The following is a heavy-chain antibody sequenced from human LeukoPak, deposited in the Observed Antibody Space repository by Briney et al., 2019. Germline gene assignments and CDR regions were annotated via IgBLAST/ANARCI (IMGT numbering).Heavy chain of an antibody. D-gene: IGHD2-15*01. V-gene: IGHV5-51*01. Sequence: HGESLKISCKGSGYSFTSYWIGWVRQMPGKGLEWMGIVYPGDSDTRYSPSFQGQVTISADKSISTAYLQWSSLKASDTAIYYCARQGYYSGGSCGFDYWGQGTLVTVSS. CDR3: ARQGYYSGGSCGFDY. CDR1: GYSFTSYW. CDR2: VYPGDSDT. J-gene: IGHJ4*02.